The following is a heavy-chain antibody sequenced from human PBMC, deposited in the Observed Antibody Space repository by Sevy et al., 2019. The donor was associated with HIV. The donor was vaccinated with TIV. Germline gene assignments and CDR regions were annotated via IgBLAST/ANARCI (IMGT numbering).Heavy chain of an antibody. CDR1: GFTFSTYW. Sequence: GGSLRLSCAASGFTFSTYWMSWVRQAPGKGLEWVATIKSDGRWTSYVNSVRGRFTISRDNAKNSLFLQMRSLRDEDTALYYCTRGERASDNSPDYWGQGTLVTVSS. CDR2: IKSDGRWT. V-gene: IGHV3-7*01. J-gene: IGHJ4*02. CDR3: TRGERASDNSPDY.